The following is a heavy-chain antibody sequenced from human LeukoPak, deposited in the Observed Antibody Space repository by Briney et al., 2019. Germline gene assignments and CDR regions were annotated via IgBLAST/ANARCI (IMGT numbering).Heavy chain of an antibody. CDR2: IYYSGST. CDR1: GGSISSSSYY. D-gene: IGHD1-26*01. Sequence: PSEILSLTCTVSGGSISSSSYYWGWIRQPPGKGLEWIGSIYYSGSTYYNPSLKSRVTISVDTSKNQFSLKLSSVTAADTAVYYCARHSVGATPINPLDYWGQGTLVTVSS. V-gene: IGHV4-39*01. CDR3: ARHSVGATPINPLDY. J-gene: IGHJ4*02.